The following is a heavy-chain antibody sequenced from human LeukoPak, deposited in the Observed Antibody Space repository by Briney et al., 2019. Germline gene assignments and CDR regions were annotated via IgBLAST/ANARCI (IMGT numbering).Heavy chain of an antibody. CDR1: GGSISSGGYS. CDR2: IYHSGST. CDR3: ARVSGKGVDV. J-gene: IGHJ6*02. D-gene: IGHD1-26*01. Sequence: KASQTLSLTCAVSGGSISSGGYSWSWIRQPPGKGLEWIGYIYHSGSTNYNPSLKSRATISVDTSKNQFSLKLSSVTAADTAVYYCARVSGKGVDVWGQGTTVTVSS. V-gene: IGHV4-30-2*01.